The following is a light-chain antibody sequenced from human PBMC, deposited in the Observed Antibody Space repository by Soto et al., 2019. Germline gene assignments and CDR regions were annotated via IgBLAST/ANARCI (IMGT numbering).Light chain of an antibody. V-gene: IGKV1-12*01. CDR2: SAS. CDR3: LQVNSYPRT. CDR1: QGIGVR. J-gene: IGKJ1*01. Sequence: IQMTQSPSTLSASIGDRVTITCRASQGIGVRLAWFQQKPGKAPQYLIQSASTLQSGVPSRFSGSGSGTEFTLTINSLKTEDVAIYYCLQVNSYPRTFGQGTKVEIK.